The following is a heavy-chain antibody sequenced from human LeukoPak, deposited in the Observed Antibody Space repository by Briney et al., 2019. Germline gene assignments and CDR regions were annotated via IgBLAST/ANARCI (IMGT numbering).Heavy chain of an antibody. CDR1: GYTFTSYG. J-gene: IGHJ5*02. D-gene: IGHD3-16*01. CDR3: ARDGPLGITFGGVPAFDP. Sequence: GASVKVSCKASGYTFTSYGISWVRQAPGQGLEWMGWISAYNGNTNYAQKLQGRVTMTTDTSTSTAYMELRSLRSDDTAVYCCARDGPLGITFGGVPAFDPWGQGTLVTVSS. CDR2: ISAYNGNT. V-gene: IGHV1-18*01.